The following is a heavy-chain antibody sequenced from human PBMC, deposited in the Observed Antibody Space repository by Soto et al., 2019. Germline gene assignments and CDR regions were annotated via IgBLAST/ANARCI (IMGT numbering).Heavy chain of an antibody. Sequence: ASVRSPARFPKNTLTELTIDWLRQAPGKGLEWMGRSAPEEGEPIYPQKFQGRVSMTEDPSTDTAYMELTSLRFEDTAVYFCAADRKIVGTIGAFDFWGQGTQVTVSS. CDR1: KNTLTELT. CDR2: SAPEEGEP. V-gene: IGHV1-24*01. CDR3: AADRKIVGTIGAFDF. J-gene: IGHJ4*02. D-gene: IGHD1-26*01.